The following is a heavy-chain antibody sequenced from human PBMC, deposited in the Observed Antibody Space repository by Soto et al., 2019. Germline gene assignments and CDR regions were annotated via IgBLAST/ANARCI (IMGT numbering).Heavy chain of an antibody. Sequence: QVQLVESGGGLVEPRGSLRLSCAASGFTFSDYYMSWIRQAPGKGLEWLSYISSSGATIYYVDSMKGRFTISRDNAKKSLYLQMDSLRAEDTAVYYCARDGVLATGPIDYWGPGTLVTVSS. CDR3: ARDGVLATGPIDY. V-gene: IGHV3-11*01. J-gene: IGHJ4*02. D-gene: IGHD5-12*01. CDR2: ISSSGATI. CDR1: GFTFSDYY.